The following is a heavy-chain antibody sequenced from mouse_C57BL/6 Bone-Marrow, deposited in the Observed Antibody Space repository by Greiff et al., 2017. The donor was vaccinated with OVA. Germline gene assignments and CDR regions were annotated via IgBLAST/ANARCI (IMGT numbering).Heavy chain of an antibody. CDR1: GYTFTSYW. V-gene: IGHV1-50*01. CDR2: IDPSDSYT. Sequence: VQLQQSGAELAKPGASVKLSCKASGYTFTSYWMQWVKQRPGQGLEWIGEIDPSDSYTNYNQKFKGKATLTVDTSSSTAYMQLSSLTSEDSAVYYCARGRLRRGGFGYWGQGTTLTVSS. D-gene: IGHD2-4*01. J-gene: IGHJ2*01. CDR3: ARGRLRRGGFGY.